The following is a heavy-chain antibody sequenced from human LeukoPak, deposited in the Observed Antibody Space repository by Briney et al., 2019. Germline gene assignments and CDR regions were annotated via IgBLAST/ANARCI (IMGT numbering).Heavy chain of an antibody. CDR3: ARDRGGSGYDLGRFDP. V-gene: IGHV4-4*07. CDR2: IYISGST. J-gene: IGHJ5*02. CDR1: GGSISSYY. D-gene: IGHD5-12*01. Sequence: SEALSLTCTVSGGSISSYYWSWIRQPAGKGLEWIGRIYISGSTNYNLSLRSRVTMSVDTSKNQFPLKLSSVTAADTAVYYCARDRGGSGYDLGRFDPWGQGTLVTVSS.